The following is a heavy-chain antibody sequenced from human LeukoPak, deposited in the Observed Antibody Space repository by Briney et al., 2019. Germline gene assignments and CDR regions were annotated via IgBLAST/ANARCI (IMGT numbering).Heavy chain of an antibody. V-gene: IGHV4-34*01. CDR2: INHSGST. J-gene: IGHJ4*02. Sequence: KPSETLSLTCADYGGSLSGYYWSWIRQPPGRGLEWIGEINHSGSTNYNPSLKSRVTISVDTSKNQFSLKLSSVTAADTAVYYCARRYSYGSPDYWGQGTLVTVSS. D-gene: IGHD5-18*01. CDR3: ARRYSYGSPDY. CDR1: GGSLSGYY.